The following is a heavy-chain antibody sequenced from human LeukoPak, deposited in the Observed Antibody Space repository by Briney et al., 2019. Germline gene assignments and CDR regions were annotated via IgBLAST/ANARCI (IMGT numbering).Heavy chain of an antibody. V-gene: IGHV4-59*12. D-gene: IGHD6-13*01. J-gene: IGHJ4*02. CDR3: ARDVTAAFDY. CDR1: GGSISSYY. Sequence: SETLSLTCTVSGGSISSYYWSWIRQPPGKGLEWIGYIYYSGSTNYNPSLKSRVTISVDTSKNQFSLKLSSVTAADTAVYYCARDVTAAFDYWGQGTLVTVSS. CDR2: IYYSGST.